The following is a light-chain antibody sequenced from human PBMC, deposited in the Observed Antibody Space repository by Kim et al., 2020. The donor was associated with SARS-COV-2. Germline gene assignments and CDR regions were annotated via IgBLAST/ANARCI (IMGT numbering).Light chain of an antibody. V-gene: IGKV3-15*01. Sequence: EIVMTQSPATLSVSPGERATLSCRASQGVSSNLAWYQQKPGQAPRLLIYGASTRATGIPARFSGSGSGTEFTLTISSLQSEDFAVYYCQQYNNWPPLTLGGGTKVDIK. J-gene: IGKJ4*01. CDR1: QGVSSN. CDR2: GAS. CDR3: QQYNNWPPLT.